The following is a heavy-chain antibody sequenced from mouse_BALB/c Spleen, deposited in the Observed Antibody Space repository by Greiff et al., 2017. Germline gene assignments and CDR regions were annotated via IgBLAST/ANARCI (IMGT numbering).Heavy chain of an antibody. V-gene: IGHV14-3*02. CDR2: IDPANGNT. Sequence: VQLQQSGAELVKPGASVKLSCTASGFNIKDTYMHWVKQRPEQGLEWIGRIDPANGNTKYDPKFQGKATITADTSSNTAYLQLSSLTSEDTAVYYCAAGITGAWFAYWGQGTLVTVSA. D-gene: IGHD4-1*01. J-gene: IGHJ3*01. CDR1: GFNIKDTY. CDR3: AAGITGAWFAY.